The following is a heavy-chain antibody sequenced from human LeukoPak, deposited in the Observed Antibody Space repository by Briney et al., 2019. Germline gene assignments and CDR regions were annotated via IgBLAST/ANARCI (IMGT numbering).Heavy chain of an antibody. J-gene: IGHJ5*02. CDR2: ISAYNGNT. CDR3: ARDVVRGVDNWFDP. Sequence: WASVEVSCKAPGYTFTSYGISWVRQAPGQGLEWMGWISAYNGNTNYAQKLQGRVTMTTDTSTSTAYVELRSLRSDDTAVYYCARDVVRGVDNWFDPWGQGTLVTVSS. D-gene: IGHD3-10*01. CDR1: GYTFTSYG. V-gene: IGHV1-18*01.